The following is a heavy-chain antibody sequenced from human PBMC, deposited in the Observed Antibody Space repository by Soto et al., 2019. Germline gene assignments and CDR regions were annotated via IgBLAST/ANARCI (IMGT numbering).Heavy chain of an antibody. CDR2: MNPNSGNT. D-gene: IGHD1-26*01. CDR3: ARGARGATWGYYYGMDV. V-gene: IGHV1-8*01. Sequence: QVQLVQSGAEVKKPGASVKVSCKASGYTFTSYDINWVRQATGQGLEWMGWMNPNSGNTGDAQKFQGRVTMTRNTSISTAYMELCSLGSEDTAVYYCARGARGATWGYYYGMDVWGQGTTVTVSS. J-gene: IGHJ6*02. CDR1: GYTFTSYD.